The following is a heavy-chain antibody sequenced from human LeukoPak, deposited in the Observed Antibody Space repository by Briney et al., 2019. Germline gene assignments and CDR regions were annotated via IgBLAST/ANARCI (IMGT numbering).Heavy chain of an antibody. V-gene: IGHV3-30*02. J-gene: IGHJ3*02. D-gene: IGHD2-2*01. CDR2: IWYGESNK. CDR3: AKGATYCTSTSCPDVFDI. Sequence: PGGSLRLSCAASGFTFSNYGMNWVRQAPGKGLEWVAVIWYGESNKYYADSVKGRFTISRDNSKNTLYLQMNSLRAEDTAVYYCAKGATYCTSTSCPDVFDIWGQGTMVTVSS. CDR1: GFTFSNYG.